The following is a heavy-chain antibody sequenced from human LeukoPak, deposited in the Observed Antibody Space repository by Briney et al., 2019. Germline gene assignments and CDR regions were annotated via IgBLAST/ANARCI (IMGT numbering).Heavy chain of an antibody. CDR2: IYSGGST. Sequence: PGGSLRLSCAASGFTVSNNYMSWVRQAPGKGLEWVSVIYSGGSTYYADSVKGRFTLSRDNSKNALYLQINSLRAEDTAVYYCARRSSLNWGIDYWGQGTLVTVSS. J-gene: IGHJ4*02. D-gene: IGHD7-27*01. V-gene: IGHV3-66*04. CDR1: GFTVSNNY. CDR3: ARRSSLNWGIDY.